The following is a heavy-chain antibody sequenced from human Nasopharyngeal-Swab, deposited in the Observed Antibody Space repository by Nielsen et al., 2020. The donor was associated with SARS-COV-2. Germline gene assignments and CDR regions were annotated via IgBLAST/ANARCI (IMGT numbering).Heavy chain of an antibody. Sequence: PGKALEWLALIDWDDDKYYSTSLRTRLTISKDTSKNQVVLTMTNMGPVDTATYYCARAQTSSWAVRYYYYMDVWGKGTTVTVSS. CDR3: ARAQTSSWAVRYYYYMDV. V-gene: IGHV2-70*01. J-gene: IGHJ6*03. D-gene: IGHD6-13*01. CDR2: IDWDDDK.